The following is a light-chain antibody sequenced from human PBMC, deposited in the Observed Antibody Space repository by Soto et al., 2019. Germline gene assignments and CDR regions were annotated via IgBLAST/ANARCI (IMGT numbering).Light chain of an antibody. V-gene: IGLV1-44*01. CDR2: TND. J-gene: IGLJ1*01. Sequence: QSALTQPPSSSATPGHRVTISCYGSSSNIGRNTVPWYQQHPGTAPDVLIYTNDKRPSGVPDRFSGSESGTSAPLAISGLQAEDEADYYCATWDDRLKGHDFGTGTKVTVL. CDR3: ATWDDRLKGHD. CDR1: SSNIGRNT.